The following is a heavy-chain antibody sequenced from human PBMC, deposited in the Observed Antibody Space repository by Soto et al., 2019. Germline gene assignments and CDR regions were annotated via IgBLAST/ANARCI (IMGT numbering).Heavy chain of an antibody. CDR1: GVSISSGNW. CDR3: VRLVYDRRLNYLYVDY. V-gene: IGHV4-4*02. J-gene: IGHJ4*02. CDR2: IFRDGMT. D-gene: IGHD3-22*01. Sequence: QVQLQESGPGLVKPSGTVSLTCDVSGVSISSGNWWSWVRRPPGKGLEWMGEIFRDGMTTYYPSLRGRTTISADTSKNRFSLRVTSANAADTAIYYCVRLVYDRRLNYLYVDYWVRGALVTVSS.